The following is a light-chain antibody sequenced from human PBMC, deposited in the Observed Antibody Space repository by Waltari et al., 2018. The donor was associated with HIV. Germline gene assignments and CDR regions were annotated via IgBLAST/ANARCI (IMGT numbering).Light chain of an antibody. Sequence: DIQMTQSPSSLSASVGDRVTITCRASQSIGNNLDWYQQKAGKAPKLLIYAASTLESGVPSSFSGSGSGTDFTLTISSLQPEDFATYYCQQDCSIPLTFGPGTKVDIK. CDR1: QSIGNN. J-gene: IGKJ3*01. V-gene: IGKV1-39*01. CDR2: AAS. CDR3: QQDCSIPLT.